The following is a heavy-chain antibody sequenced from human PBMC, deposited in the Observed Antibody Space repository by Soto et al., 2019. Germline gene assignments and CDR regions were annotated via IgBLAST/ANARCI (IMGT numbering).Heavy chain of an antibody. J-gene: IGHJ6*02. V-gene: IGHV3-30*18. Sequence: GGSLRLSCAASEFTFSGYYMHWVRQAPGKGLEWVAVISYDGSTEYYADSVKGRFTISRDNSANRLFLQMNSLRPEDTAVYYCTKDDGYNDSTYYHYFGMDVWGQGTTVTVSS. D-gene: IGHD5-12*01. CDR2: ISYDGSTE. CDR1: EFTFSGYY. CDR3: TKDDGYNDSTYYHYFGMDV.